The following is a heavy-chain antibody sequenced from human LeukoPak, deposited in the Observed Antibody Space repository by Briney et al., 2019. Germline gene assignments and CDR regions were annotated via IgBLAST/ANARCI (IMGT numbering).Heavy chain of an antibody. V-gene: IGHV3-30*18. CDR3: VKKYCGGDCYYSAQSRAPPDY. CDR1: GFTFSSYG. CDR2: ISYDGSNK. D-gene: IGHD2-21*02. J-gene: IGHJ4*02. Sequence: GGSLRLSCAASGFTFSSYGMHWVRQAPGKGLEWVAVISYDGSNKYYADSVKGRFTISRDNSKNTLYLQMNSLRAEDTAVYYCVKKYCGGDCYYSAQSRAPPDYWGQGTLVTVSS.